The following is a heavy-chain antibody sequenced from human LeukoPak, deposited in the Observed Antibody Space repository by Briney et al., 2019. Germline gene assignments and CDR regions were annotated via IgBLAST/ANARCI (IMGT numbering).Heavy chain of an antibody. V-gene: IGHV4-4*07. CDR2: IYTSGST. CDR1: GGSISSYY. D-gene: IGHD2-15*01. Sequence: SETLSLTCTVSGGSISSYYWSWIRQPAGKGLEWIGRIYTSGSTNYNPSLKSRVTMSVDTSKNQFSLKLSSVTAADTAVYYCASLAATRSYYYYYYMDVWGKGTTVTVSS. CDR3: ASLAATRSYYYYYYMDV. J-gene: IGHJ6*03.